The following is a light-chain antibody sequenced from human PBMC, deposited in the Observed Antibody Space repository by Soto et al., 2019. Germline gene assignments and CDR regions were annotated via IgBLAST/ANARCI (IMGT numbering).Light chain of an antibody. CDR3: QKYDILPIT. J-gene: IGKJ5*01. CDR2: DAS. V-gene: IGKV1-33*01. CDR1: QDINIY. Sequence: DIRMTQSPSSLFASIGHGVTITSHATQDINIYLNWYQKKTGKAPNVLIYDASNLEIGVLSRLSGSGSGTHFTLTISSMQPEDIGTYYCQKYDILPITFGRGTRLEIK.